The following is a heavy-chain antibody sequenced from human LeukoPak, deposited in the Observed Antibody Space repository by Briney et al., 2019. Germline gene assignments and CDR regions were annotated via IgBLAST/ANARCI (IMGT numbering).Heavy chain of an antibody. CDR2: LYYSAST. CDR3: ARKAYSSGWRNFDY. D-gene: IGHD6-19*01. J-gene: IGHJ4*02. Sequence: SSETLSLTCTVSSGSISSYYWSWIRQPPGKGLEWIGYLYYSASTNYNTSLKSGVTISVETSKNQFSRKLSSVTAADTAVYYCARKAYSSGWRNFDYWGQGTLVTVSS. CDR1: SGSISSYY. V-gene: IGHV4-59*01.